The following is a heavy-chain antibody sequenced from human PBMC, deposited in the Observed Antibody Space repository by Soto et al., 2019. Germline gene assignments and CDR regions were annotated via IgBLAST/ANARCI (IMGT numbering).Heavy chain of an antibody. CDR1: GYTFTNYD. CDR2: VSNKNGVT. CDR3: ARERLNTGGYGFDY. J-gene: IGHJ4*02. Sequence: QVQLVQSGGEVKKPGASVKVSCKTSGYTFTNYDFSWVRQAPGQGLEWMGWVSNKNGVTNYAEKFRDRVTMSTDPSTNTVYMELRSLRSDDTVVYFCARERLNTGGYGFDYWGQGTQVTVSS. D-gene: IGHD6-19*01. V-gene: IGHV1-18*04.